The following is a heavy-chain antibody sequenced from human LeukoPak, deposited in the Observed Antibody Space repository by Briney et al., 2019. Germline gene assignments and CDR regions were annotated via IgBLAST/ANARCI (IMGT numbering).Heavy chain of an antibody. CDR1: GFTFSSYG. D-gene: IGHD4-11*01. J-gene: IGHJ4*02. CDR2: IRYDGSNK. Sequence: GGSLRLSCAASGFTFSSYGMHWVRQAPGKGLEWVAFIRYDGSNKYYADSVKGRFTISRDNSKNTLYLQMNSLRAEDTAVYYCARTVTTRRYFDYWGQGTLVTVSS. CDR3: ARTVTTRRYFDY. V-gene: IGHV3-30*02.